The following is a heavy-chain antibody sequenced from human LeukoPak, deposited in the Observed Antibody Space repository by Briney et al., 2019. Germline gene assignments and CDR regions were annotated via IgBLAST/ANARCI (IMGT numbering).Heavy chain of an antibody. V-gene: IGHV3-30*19. Sequence: GRSLRLSCTASGFTFTTYGLHWVRQAPGKGLEWVAVMSYDGSNYYYADSVKGRFTISRDNSKNTLYLQMNSLRAEDTAVYYCARDGIGYSSSWYIGYFDYWGQGALVSVSS. D-gene: IGHD6-13*01. J-gene: IGHJ4*02. CDR1: GFTFTTYG. CDR3: ARDGIGYSSSWYIGYFDY. CDR2: MSYDGSNY.